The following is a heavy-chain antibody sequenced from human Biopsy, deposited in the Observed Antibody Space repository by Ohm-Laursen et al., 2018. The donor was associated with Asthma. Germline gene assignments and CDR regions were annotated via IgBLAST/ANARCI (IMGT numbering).Heavy chain of an antibody. V-gene: IGHV3-30*03. J-gene: IGHJ3*02. CDR3: VRDGTDDAFDI. CDR1: GFSFSSYG. CDR2: ISFDGTNK. Sequence: SLRLSCSASGFSFSSYGMHWVRQTPGKGLEWVAVISFDGTNKYYADSVKGRFTISRDNSKNTLDLQMNSLREEDTAVYYCVRDGTDDAFDIWGQGTVVNVSS. D-gene: IGHD1-1*01.